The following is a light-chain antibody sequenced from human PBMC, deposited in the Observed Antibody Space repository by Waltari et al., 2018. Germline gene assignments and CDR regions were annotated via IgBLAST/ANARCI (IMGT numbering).Light chain of an antibody. CDR1: SRDVGSYNL. CDR3: CSYAGSTTWV. CDR2: EVT. Sequence: QSALTQPASVSGSPGQSITISCTGSSRDVGSYNLVSWYQQHPDNAPKLIIYEVTKRPSGVSTRFSGSKSGNTASLTISGLQAEDEADYYCCSYAGSTTWVFGGGTKLTVL. J-gene: IGLJ3*02. V-gene: IGLV2-23*02.